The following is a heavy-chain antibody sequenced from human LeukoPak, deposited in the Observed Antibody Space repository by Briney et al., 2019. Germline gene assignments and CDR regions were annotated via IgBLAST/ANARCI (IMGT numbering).Heavy chain of an antibody. CDR2: ISAYNGNT. V-gene: IGHV1-18*01. CDR3: ARLNYYGSGSYYNY. J-gene: IGHJ4*02. Sequence: GASVKVSCKVSGYTLTELSMHWVRQAPGKGLEWMGWISAYNGNTNYAQKLQGRVTMTTDTSTSTAYMELRSLRSDDTAVYYCARLNYYGSGSYYNYWGQGTLVTVSS. CDR1: GYTLTELS. D-gene: IGHD3-10*01.